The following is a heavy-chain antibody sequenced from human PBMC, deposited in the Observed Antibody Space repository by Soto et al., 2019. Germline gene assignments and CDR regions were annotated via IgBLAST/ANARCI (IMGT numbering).Heavy chain of an antibody. CDR1: GFTFSSYS. CDR2: ISSSSSYI. Sequence: GGSLRLSCAASGFTFSSYSMNWVRQAPGKGLEWVSSISSSSSYIYYADSVKGRFTISRDNAKNSLYLQMNSLRAEDTAVYYCARSSSPSNWFDPWGQGTLVTVSS. J-gene: IGHJ5*02. CDR3: ARSSSPSNWFDP. V-gene: IGHV3-21*01. D-gene: IGHD6-6*01.